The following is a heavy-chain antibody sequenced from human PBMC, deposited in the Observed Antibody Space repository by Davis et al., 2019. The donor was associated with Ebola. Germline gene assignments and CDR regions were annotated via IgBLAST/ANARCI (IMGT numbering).Heavy chain of an antibody. Sequence: ASVKVSCKASGYTFTGYYMHWVRQAPGQGLEWMGWINPNSGGTNYAQKFQGWVTMTRDTSASTAYMELSSLRSEDTAVYYCARERRFAFDYWGQGTLVTVSS. CDR3: ARERRFAFDY. CDR2: INPNSGGT. CDR1: GYTFTGYY. V-gene: IGHV1-2*04. J-gene: IGHJ4*02.